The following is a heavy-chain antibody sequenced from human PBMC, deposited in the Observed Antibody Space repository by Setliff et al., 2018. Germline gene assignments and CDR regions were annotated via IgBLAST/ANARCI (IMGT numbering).Heavy chain of an antibody. Sequence: SETLSLTCTVSGGSINNYYWSWIRQPAGKGLEWIGRVYSNVGTNFNPSLKSRVTMSVDASKNQISLKLMSVTAADAAVYYCASRNSDGGPEYFQHWGQGALVTVS. CDR1: GGSINNYY. V-gene: IGHV4-4*07. D-gene: IGHD1-26*01. CDR3: ASRNSDGGPEYFQH. CDR2: VYSNVGT. J-gene: IGHJ1*01.